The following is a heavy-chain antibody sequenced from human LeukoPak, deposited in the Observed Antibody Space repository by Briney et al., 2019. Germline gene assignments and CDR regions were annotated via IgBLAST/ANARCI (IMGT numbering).Heavy chain of an antibody. J-gene: IGHJ4*02. CDR2: IYYSGST. CDR3: ARVGSSSHFDY. CDR1: GGSISSYY. Sequence: SETLSPTCTVSGGSISSYYRSWIRQPPGKGLEWIGYIYYSGSTNYNPSLKSRVTISVDTSKNQFSLKLSSVTAADTAVYYCARVGSSSHFDYWGQGTLVTVSS. D-gene: IGHD6-6*01. V-gene: IGHV4-59*01.